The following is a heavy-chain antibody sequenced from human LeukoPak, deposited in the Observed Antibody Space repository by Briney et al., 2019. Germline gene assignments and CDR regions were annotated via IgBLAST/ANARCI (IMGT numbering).Heavy chain of an antibody. J-gene: IGHJ4*02. D-gene: IGHD6-13*01. CDR1: GGSVSSGSYY. Sequence: SETLSLTCTVSGGSVSSGSYYWSWIRQHPGKGLEWIGYIYYSGSTYYNPSLKSRVTISVDTSKNQFSLKLSSVTAADTAVYYCARAPYSSSWYEQDYWGQGTLVTVSS. V-gene: IGHV4-31*03. CDR3: ARAPYSSSWYEQDY. CDR2: IYYSGST.